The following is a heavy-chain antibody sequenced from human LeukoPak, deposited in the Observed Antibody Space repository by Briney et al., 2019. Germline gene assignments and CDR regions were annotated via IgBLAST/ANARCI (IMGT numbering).Heavy chain of an antibody. Sequence: SETLSLTCTVSGGSVSRGHYYWNWIRQPPGERLEWIGYISYSGGTNYNPSLTSRATMSVDTSKNQFSLKLSSLTAADTAVYYCARFGGSWPDYWGQGTVVTVSS. CDR3: ARFGGSWPDY. V-gene: IGHV4-61*01. CDR1: GGSVSRGHYY. CDR2: ISYSGGT. J-gene: IGHJ4*02. D-gene: IGHD3-16*01.